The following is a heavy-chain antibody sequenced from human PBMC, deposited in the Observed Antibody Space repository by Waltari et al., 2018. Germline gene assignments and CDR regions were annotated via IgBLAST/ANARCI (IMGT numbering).Heavy chain of an antibody. CDR1: GSNFVAQY. CDR2: IDPEDDET. V-gene: IGHV1-69-2*01. CDR3: ATDVSPKNVVTRPFES. J-gene: IGHJ1*01. Sequence: EVQLVQSGPEVREPGTSVKISCKPSGSNFVAQYLHGVKQSPGKGPEWVGLIDPEDDETIYPDRFRGRVIMSADTSTDTAYLEIETLRSEDTAIYYCATDVSPKNVVTRPFESWGQGTLVTVSS. D-gene: IGHD3-22*01.